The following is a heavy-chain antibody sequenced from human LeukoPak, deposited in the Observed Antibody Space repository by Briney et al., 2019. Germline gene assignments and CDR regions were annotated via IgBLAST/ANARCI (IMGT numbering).Heavy chain of an antibody. J-gene: IGHJ4*02. D-gene: IGHD6-13*01. Sequence: ASVKVSCKASGGTFSSYAISWVRQAPGQGLEWMGGIIPIFGTANYAQKFQGRVTITADESTSTAYMELSSLRSEDTAVYYCVRARRYSSSWPNLFDYWGQGTLVTVSS. CDR1: GGTFSSYA. V-gene: IGHV1-69*13. CDR3: VRARRYSSSWPNLFDY. CDR2: IIPIFGTA.